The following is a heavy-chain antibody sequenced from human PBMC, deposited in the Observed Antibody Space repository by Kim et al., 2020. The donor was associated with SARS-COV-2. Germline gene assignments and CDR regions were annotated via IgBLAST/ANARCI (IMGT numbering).Heavy chain of an antibody. CDR3: ARDGSGYYLGYFDY. Sequence: NPSLTSRVTISVDTSKNQFALKLSSVTAADTAVYYCARDGSGYYLGYFDYWGQGTLVTVSS. J-gene: IGHJ4*02. V-gene: IGHV4-59*01. D-gene: IGHD3-22*01.